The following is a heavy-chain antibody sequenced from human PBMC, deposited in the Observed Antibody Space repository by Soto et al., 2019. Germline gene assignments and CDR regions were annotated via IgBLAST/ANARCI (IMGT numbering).Heavy chain of an antibody. CDR1: GYTFTNYN. V-gene: IGHV1-18*01. Sequence: ASVKVSCKASGYTFTNYNINWVRQAPGQGLEWMGWISAYNGNTNYSQKFQGRVTITRDTSASTAYMELSSLRSEDTAVYYCARDPSYYGMDVWGQGTTVTVS. J-gene: IGHJ6*02. CDR2: ISAYNGNT. CDR3: ARDPSYYGMDV.